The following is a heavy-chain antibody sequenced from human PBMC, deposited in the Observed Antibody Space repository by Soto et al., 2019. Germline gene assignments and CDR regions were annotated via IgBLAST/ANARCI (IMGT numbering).Heavy chain of an antibody. V-gene: IGHV4-30-2*01. Sequence: SGSLSLTSALAGDSISSRGYSWSWIRQPPGKGLEWVGYIDRSGSTYYNPSLKSRVTISADRSNNRFSLILNSVTAADTAVYFCASDGSFCCFGVRGQLPTVT. J-gene: IGHJ6*02. CDR1: GDSISSRGYS. CDR3: ASDGSFCCFGV. D-gene: IGHD3-3*01. CDR2: IDRSGST.